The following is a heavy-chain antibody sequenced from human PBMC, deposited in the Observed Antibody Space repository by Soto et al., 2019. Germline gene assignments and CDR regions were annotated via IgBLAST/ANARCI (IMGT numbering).Heavy chain of an antibody. CDR1: GYISNKYG. Sequence: GASVKVSCKASGYISNKYGFNWVRQAPGQGLEWMGRISAFNGYTNFAQKFQGRVTLTTDTSTNTAYMELSSLRSDDTAIYYCARGRGVVIPAGTPDAFDVWGQGTMVTVSS. D-gene: IGHD2-21*01. CDR2: ISAFNGYT. CDR3: ARGRGVVIPAGTPDAFDV. V-gene: IGHV1-18*01. J-gene: IGHJ3*01.